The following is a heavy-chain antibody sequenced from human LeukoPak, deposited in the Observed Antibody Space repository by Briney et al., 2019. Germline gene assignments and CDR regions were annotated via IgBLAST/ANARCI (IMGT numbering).Heavy chain of an antibody. Sequence: ASVKVSGKASGGTFSSYAISWVRQAPGQGLEWMGGIIPIFGTANYAQKFQGRVTITADKSTSTAYMELSSLRSEDTAVYYCTVYGDYEVYWGQGTLVTVSS. CDR1: GGTFSSYA. J-gene: IGHJ4*02. CDR2: IIPIFGTA. D-gene: IGHD4-17*01. V-gene: IGHV1-69*06. CDR3: TVYGDYEVY.